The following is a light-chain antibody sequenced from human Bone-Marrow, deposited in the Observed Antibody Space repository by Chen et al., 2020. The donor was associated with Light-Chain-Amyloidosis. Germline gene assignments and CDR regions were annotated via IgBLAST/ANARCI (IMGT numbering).Light chain of an antibody. J-gene: IGLJ1*01. CDR1: SSDVGGDNH. V-gene: IGLV2-14*01. CDR2: EVT. CDR3: SSYTITNTLV. Sequence: QSALTQPASVSGSPGQSITISCTGTSSDVGGDNHVSWYQQHPDKAPNLMIYEVTNRPPWVPVLFSGSKSANTASLTISGLQTEDEADYVCSSYTITNTLVFGSGTRVTVL.